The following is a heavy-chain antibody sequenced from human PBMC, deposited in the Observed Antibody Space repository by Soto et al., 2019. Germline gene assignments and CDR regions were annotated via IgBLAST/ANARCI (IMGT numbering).Heavy chain of an antibody. CDR3: AREYTAWPLAYGLDV. Sequence: GSLRLSCVGSGFTFSTYSINWVRQAPGKGLEWVSSISSRSDIYYADSVKGRFTISRDNAKSSVSLQMNSLRAEDTAVYYCAREYTAWPLAYGLDVWGQGTTVTVS. V-gene: IGHV3-21*01. J-gene: IGHJ6*02. CDR1: GFTFSTYS. D-gene: IGHD2-2*02. CDR2: ISSRSDI.